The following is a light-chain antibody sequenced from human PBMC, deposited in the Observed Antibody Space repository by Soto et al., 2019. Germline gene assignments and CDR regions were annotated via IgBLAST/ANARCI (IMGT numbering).Light chain of an antibody. CDR3: QQRGNWPLT. J-gene: IGKJ4*01. V-gene: IGKV3-11*01. CDR2: DAS. CDR1: QSVGTN. Sequence: EVVLTQSPATLSLSPGERATLSCRASQSVGTNLAWYQQKPGQAPRLLIYDASNRATGITASFRGSGSGTDFTLTISSLEPEDFTVYYCQQRGNWPLTFGGGTKVEIK.